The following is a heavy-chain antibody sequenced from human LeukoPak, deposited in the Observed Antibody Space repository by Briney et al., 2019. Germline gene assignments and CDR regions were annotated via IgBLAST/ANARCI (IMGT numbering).Heavy chain of an antibody. V-gene: IGHV3-21*01. CDR1: GFTLSGYS. D-gene: IGHD2-2*02. J-gene: IGHJ5*02. Sequence: GGSLRLSCAASGFTLSGYSMSWVRQAPGQGLEWVSSINSGSSYTYYADSVKGRFTISRDNPKNSLYLQMNSLRAEDTAVYYCARVKEYQMLYGGFDPWGQGTLVTVSS. CDR3: ARVKEYQMLYGGFDP. CDR2: INSGSSYT.